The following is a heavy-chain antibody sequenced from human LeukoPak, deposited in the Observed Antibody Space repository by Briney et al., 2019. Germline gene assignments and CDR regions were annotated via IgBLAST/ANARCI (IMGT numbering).Heavy chain of an antibody. CDR1: GYTFTDYY. J-gene: IGHJ4*02. CDR3: ARDGTTRSYYYSDH. CDR2: INPNTGGT. D-gene: IGHD3-10*01. Sequence: ASMKVSCKASGYTFTDYYMHWVRQAPGQGLEWMGWINPNTGGTNYAQNFQGRVTMTRDTSISTAFMELSGLRSDDTAVYYCARDGTTRSYYYSDHWGQGTLVTVSS. V-gene: IGHV1-2*02.